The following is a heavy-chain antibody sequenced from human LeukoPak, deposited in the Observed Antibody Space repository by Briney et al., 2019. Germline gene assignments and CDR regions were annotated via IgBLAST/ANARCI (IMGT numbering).Heavy chain of an antibody. D-gene: IGHD2-2*01. J-gene: IGHJ4*02. Sequence: PGGSLRLSCAASGFLFSTYWMHWVRQAPGKGLVWVSRMNSDGSSISYADSVKGRFTISRDNAKNTLYLQMNNLRPEDTAVYYCVPQEDCSRTTCQFDYWGQGTLVTVSS. CDR1: GFLFSTYW. CDR2: MNSDGSSI. V-gene: IGHV3-74*01. CDR3: VPQEDCSRTTCQFDY.